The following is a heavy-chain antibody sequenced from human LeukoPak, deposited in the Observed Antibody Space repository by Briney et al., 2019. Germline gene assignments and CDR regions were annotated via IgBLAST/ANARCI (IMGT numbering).Heavy chain of an antibody. Sequence: PGGSLRLSCAASGFTFSSYAMSWVRQAPGKGLAWVSAISSSGDVTKYADSAKGRFTISRDNSKNTMYLQMNSLRPEDTAVYYCAKDPRDHTYGWSWRYFDYWGQGTLVTVSS. D-gene: IGHD5-18*01. J-gene: IGHJ4*02. V-gene: IGHV3-23*01. CDR2: ISSSGDVT. CDR3: AKDPRDHTYGWSWRYFDY. CDR1: GFTFSSYA.